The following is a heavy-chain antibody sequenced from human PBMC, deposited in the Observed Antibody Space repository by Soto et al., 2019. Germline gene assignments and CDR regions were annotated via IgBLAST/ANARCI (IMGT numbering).Heavy chain of an antibody. CDR1: GFNFDDYA. CDR3: TRDIFRTLTTIDY. CDR2: ISWNGAYI. J-gene: IGHJ4*02. V-gene: IGHV3-9*01. D-gene: IGHD1-1*01. Sequence: EVQLVESGGGLVQPGRSLRLSCAASGFNFDDYAMNWVRQAPGKGLEWVSGISWNGAYIGYADAVKGRFTISRDNAKNSLTLQMNSLRPEDTALYYCTRDIFRTLTTIDYWGKGTLVTVSS.